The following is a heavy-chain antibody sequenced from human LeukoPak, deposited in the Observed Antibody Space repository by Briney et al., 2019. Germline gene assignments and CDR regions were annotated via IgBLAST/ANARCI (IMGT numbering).Heavy chain of an antibody. V-gene: IGHV3-30*18. Sequence: GESLTLSYSPTGFTFSNYGIHYRRHPPGKGLEWVAFISDYGSRQHYADSVKGRFTICRDNSKNTLNLQMNSLRTEDTAVYYCVKDRTGTYTLDYWGQGTLVPVSS. CDR3: VKDRTGTYTLDY. D-gene: IGHD3-10*01. J-gene: IGHJ4*02. CDR2: ISDYGSRQ. CDR1: GFTFSNYG.